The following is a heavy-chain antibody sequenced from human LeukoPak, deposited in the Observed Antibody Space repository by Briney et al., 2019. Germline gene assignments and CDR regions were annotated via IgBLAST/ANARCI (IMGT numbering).Heavy chain of an antibody. V-gene: IGHV3-11*05. CDR2: ISGSSSNT. CDR1: GFTFSDYY. Sequence: GGSLRLSCAASGFTFSDYYMSWIRQAPGKGLEWVSYISGSSSNTKYADSVKGRFTISRDNAKNSLYLQMDSLRAEDTAVYYCARDSAHIVVVPVVIPPGLDNWFDPWGQGTLVTVSS. D-gene: IGHD2-2*01. J-gene: IGHJ5*02. CDR3: ARDSAHIVVVPVVIPPGLDNWFDP.